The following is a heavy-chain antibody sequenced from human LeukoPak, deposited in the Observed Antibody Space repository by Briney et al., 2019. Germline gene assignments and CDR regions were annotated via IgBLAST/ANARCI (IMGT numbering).Heavy chain of an antibody. CDR3: ARFGITGTTLSWFDP. Sequence: GESLKISCKGSGYSFTNNWIGWVRQMPGKGLECMGIIYPGDSDTRYSPSFQGQVTISADKSISTAYLHWSSLKASDTAMYYCARFGITGTTLSWFDPWGQGTLVTVSS. V-gene: IGHV5-51*01. J-gene: IGHJ5*02. CDR2: IYPGDSDT. D-gene: IGHD1-7*01. CDR1: GYSFTNNW.